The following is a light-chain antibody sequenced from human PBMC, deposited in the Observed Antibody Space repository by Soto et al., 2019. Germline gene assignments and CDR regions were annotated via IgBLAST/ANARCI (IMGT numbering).Light chain of an antibody. Sequence: DIQMTQSPSSLSASVGDRVTITCRASQSISSYLNWYQQKPGKAPKLLIYAASSLQSGVPSRFSGSGSGTDFTLTISSLQPEDFAVYYCQQRSDWLTFGGGTKVEFK. CDR3: QQRSDWLT. CDR1: QSISSY. V-gene: IGKV1-39*01. J-gene: IGKJ4*01. CDR2: AAS.